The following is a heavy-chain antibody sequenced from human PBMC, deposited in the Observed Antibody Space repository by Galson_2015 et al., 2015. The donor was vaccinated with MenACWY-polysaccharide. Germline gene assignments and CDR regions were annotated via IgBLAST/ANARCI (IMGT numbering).Heavy chain of an antibody. CDR1: GGSISDTNYY. V-gene: IGHV4-39*01. D-gene: IGHD1/OR15-1a*01. Sequence: SETLSLTCTVSGGSISDTNYYWGWVRQPPGKGLEWIGSMFYSGNTDYNPSLMSRVTIFADTSKKQLSLKLRSVTDADTAVYYCARRGAGTPGNYYYGMDVWGQGTTVTVSS. J-gene: IGHJ6*02. CDR3: ARRGAGTPGNYYYGMDV. CDR2: MFYSGNT.